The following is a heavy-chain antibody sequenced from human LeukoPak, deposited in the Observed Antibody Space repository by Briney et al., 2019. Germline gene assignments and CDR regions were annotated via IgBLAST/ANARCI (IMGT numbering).Heavy chain of an antibody. Sequence: GSLLLSCAASGFTVSSNYMSWVRPGPGKGLEWVALIYNDGGTHYTDSVKGRFTISRDTSRNTLFLQMNSLRVEDSAMYYCVKRLTLGDLSIKGAFALWGQGTMVTVAS. CDR3: VKRLTLGDLSIKGAFAL. CDR1: GFTVSSNY. D-gene: IGHD3-16*02. J-gene: IGHJ3*01. CDR2: IYNDGGT. V-gene: IGHV3-53*01.